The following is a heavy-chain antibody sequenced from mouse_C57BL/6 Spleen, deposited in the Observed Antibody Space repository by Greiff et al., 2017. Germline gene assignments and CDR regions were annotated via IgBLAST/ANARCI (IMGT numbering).Heavy chain of an antibody. CDR3: ARWATVVAARLYWYFDV. V-gene: IGHV3-8*01. J-gene: IGHJ1*03. Sequence: EVHLVESGPGLAKPSQTLSLTCSVTGYSITSDYWNWIRKFPGNKLEYMGYISYSGSTYYNPSLKSRISITRDTSKNQYYLQLNSVTTEDTATYYCARWATVVAARLYWYFDVWGTGTTVTVSS. CDR1: GYSITSDY. CDR2: ISYSGST. D-gene: IGHD1-1*01.